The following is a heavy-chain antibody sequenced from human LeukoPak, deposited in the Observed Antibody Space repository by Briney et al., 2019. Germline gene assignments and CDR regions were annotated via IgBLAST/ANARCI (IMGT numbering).Heavy chain of an antibody. CDR1: GFTFSTYN. J-gene: IGHJ4*02. CDR3: AKDLSIAAAGYFDY. D-gene: IGHD6-13*01. CDR2: ISSDSSTV. V-gene: IGHV3-48*02. Sequence: GGSLRLSCAASGFTFSTYNMNWVRQAPGKGLDWVSYISSDSSTVIYADSVKGRFTVSRDNAKSSLYLQMNSLRDEDTAVYYCAKDLSIAAAGYFDYWGQGTLVTVSS.